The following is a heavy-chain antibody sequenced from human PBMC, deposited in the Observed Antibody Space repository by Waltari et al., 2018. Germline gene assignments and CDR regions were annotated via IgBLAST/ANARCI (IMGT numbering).Heavy chain of an antibody. V-gene: IGHV5-51*03. CDR3: ARREHDYDYVGGSYRRVIDTFDI. CDR2: IYVGDSET. CDR1: GDKFSTYW. J-gene: IGHJ3*02. Sequence: EVRLVQSGAEVKKPGESLKISCKGSGDKFSTYWIGWVRQMPGKGLEWMGIIYVGDSETGYSPSFRGQVTMSADKSSTTAYLRWSSLKASDTAMYYCARREHDYDYVGGSYRRVIDTFDIWGQGTRVTVSS. D-gene: IGHD3-16*02.